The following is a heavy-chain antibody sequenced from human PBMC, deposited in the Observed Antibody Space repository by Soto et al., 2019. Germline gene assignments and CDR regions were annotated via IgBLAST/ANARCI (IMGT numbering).Heavy chain of an antibody. D-gene: IGHD2-21*01. CDR1: GGSITSNW. CDR3: ARHIAVSGTRGFDH. V-gene: IGHV4-4*02. Sequence: QVQPQESGPGLMKPSGTLSLTCAVSGGSITSNWWSWVRQPPGKGLVWIAEIFHTGSANYNPSLMGRLTISMDKSRNHLSLNLNSVTAADTAVYYCARHIAVSGTRGFDHWGQGTLVTVSS. CDR2: IFHTGSA. J-gene: IGHJ5*02.